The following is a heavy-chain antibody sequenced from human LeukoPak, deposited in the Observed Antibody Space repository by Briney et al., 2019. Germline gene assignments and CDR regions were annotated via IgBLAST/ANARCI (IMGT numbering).Heavy chain of an antibody. CDR2: ISSRSTNI. CDR1: GFTFSRYS. J-gene: IGHJ6*03. V-gene: IGHV3-21*01. Sequence: KPGGSLRLSCAGPGFTFSRYSMNWFRQAPGKGLERVSSISSRSTNIFYADSVKGRFTISRDNAKNSLYLQMNSLGAEDTAVYYCARDAQWLVPEGYFYYMDVWGKGTTVTVSS. CDR3: ARDAQWLVPEGYFYYMDV. D-gene: IGHD6-19*01.